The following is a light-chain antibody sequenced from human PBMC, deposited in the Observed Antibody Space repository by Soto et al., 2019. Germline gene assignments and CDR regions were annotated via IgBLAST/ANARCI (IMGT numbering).Light chain of an antibody. CDR3: QQYGSSPYT. CDR2: DAS. J-gene: IGKJ2*01. V-gene: IGKV3-11*01. Sequence: EIVLTQSPVTLSLSPGDRATLSCRASQSVSSSLAWYRHQSGQAPRLLIYDASKRASGIPPRFSGSGSGTHFTLTISSLEPEDFGVYYCQQYGSSPYTFGLGTKLEIK. CDR1: QSVSSS.